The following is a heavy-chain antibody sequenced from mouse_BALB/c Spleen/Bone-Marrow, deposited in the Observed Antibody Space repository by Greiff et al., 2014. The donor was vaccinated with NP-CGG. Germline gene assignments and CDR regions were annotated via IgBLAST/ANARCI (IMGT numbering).Heavy chain of an antibody. V-gene: IGHV1-82*01. D-gene: IGHD1-1*01. Sequence: VKLMESGPELVKPGASVKISCTGSGYAFSSSWMNWVKRRPGQGLEWIGRTYPGDGDTNSNGRFKGKATLTADRSSNTAYMQLSSLTSVDSAVYFCARSAYYGSSYGAMDYWGQGTSVTVSS. CDR3: ARSAYYGSSYGAMDY. CDR1: GYAFSSSW. CDR2: TYPGDGDT. J-gene: IGHJ4*01.